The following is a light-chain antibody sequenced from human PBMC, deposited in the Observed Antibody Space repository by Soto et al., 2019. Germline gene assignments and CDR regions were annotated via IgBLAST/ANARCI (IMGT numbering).Light chain of an antibody. J-gene: IGLJ1*01. CDR1: NSDIGSYNF. Sequence: QSALAQPASVSGFPGQSITISCSGTNSDIGSYNFVSWFQQHPGKAPKLIMYDVNKRPAGLSRRFSGSKSGATASLTISGLQAMDDADYYCCYYAGGGIFVFGGGTKVTVL. V-gene: IGLV2-23*02. CDR2: DVN. CDR3: CYYAGGGIFV.